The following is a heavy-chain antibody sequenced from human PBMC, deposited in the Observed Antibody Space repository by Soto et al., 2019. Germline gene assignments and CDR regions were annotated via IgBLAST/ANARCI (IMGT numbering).Heavy chain of an antibody. CDR3: ARDRYNFWSGYYTDYYFDY. Sequence: PGGSLRLSCVASGFTFNNYWMTWVRQTPGKGLEWVANIKQDGSEKNYVDSVKGRFTISRDNAKNSLYLQMNSLRAEDSAVYYCARDRYNFWSGYYTDYYFDYWGQGTLVT. J-gene: IGHJ4*02. V-gene: IGHV3-7*01. D-gene: IGHD3-3*01. CDR2: IKQDGSEK. CDR1: GFTFNNYW.